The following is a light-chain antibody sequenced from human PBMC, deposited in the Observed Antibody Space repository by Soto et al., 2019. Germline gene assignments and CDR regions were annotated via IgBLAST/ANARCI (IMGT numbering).Light chain of an antibody. Sequence: DIQMTQSPSFVSASVGDRVTLSCRASQGISSWLAWYQQKAGKAPKLLIYAASSLQSGVPSRFSGSGSGTEFTLTISSLQPDDFATYYCQQYNTYPWTFGQGTKVDNK. CDR2: AAS. CDR1: QGISSW. CDR3: QQYNTYPWT. J-gene: IGKJ1*01. V-gene: IGKV1D-16*01.